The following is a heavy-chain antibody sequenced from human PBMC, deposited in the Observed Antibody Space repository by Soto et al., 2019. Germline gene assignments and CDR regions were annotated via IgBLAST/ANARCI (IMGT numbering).Heavy chain of an antibody. CDR2: IYYSGST. Sequence: SETLSLTCTVSGGSISSGGYYWSWIRQHPGKGLEWIGYIYYSGSTYYNPSLKSRVTISVDTSKNQFSLKLSSVTAADSAVYFCARRAVELSTIREDNWFDPWGLGTLVTVSS. CDR3: ARRAVELSTIREDNWFDP. V-gene: IGHV4-31*03. D-gene: IGHD1-7*01. CDR1: GGSISSGGYY. J-gene: IGHJ5*02.